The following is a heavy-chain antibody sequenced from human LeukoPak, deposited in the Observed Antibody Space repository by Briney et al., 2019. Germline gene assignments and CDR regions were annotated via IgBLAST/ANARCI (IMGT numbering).Heavy chain of an antibody. D-gene: IGHD3-10*01. Sequence: GRSLRLSCAASGFTFSSYGVHWVRQAPGKGLEWVAVISYDGSNKYYADSVKGRFTISRDNSKNTLYLQMNSLRAEDTAVYYCARSPGEVVNPEYAFDIWGQGTMVTVSS. J-gene: IGHJ3*02. CDR3: ARSPGEVVNPEYAFDI. CDR1: GFTFSSYG. CDR2: ISYDGSNK. V-gene: IGHV3-30*03.